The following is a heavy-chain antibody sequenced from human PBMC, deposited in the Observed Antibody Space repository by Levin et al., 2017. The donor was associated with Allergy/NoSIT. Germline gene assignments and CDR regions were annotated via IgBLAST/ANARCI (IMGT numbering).Heavy chain of an antibody. V-gene: IGHV3-48*03. CDR1: GLTFGNDE. J-gene: IGHJ4*02. Sequence: PGGSLRLSCAASGLTFGNDEMNWVRQAPGKGLEWVAYIRGNGFSYLECNAGSACYADSVRGRFTISRDNAKNSLYLQMNSLRAEDTAVYYCARRFDFWGQGTLVTVSS. CDR2: IRGNGFSYLECNAGSA. CDR3: ARRFDF.